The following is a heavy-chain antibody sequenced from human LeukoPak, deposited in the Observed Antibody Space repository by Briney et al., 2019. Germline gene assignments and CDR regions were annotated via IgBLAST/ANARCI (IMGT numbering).Heavy chain of an antibody. CDR3: ARGIESYGDYNY. CDR1: GGSISSNY. D-gene: IGHD4-17*01. Sequence: SETLSLTCTVSGGSISSNYWTWIRQPPGKGLEWIGYIYYTGGSNYNPSLKSRVTISVDTSKNQFSLKLRSVTAADTAVYYCARGIESYGDYNYWGQGTLVTVSS. V-gene: IGHV4-59*01. J-gene: IGHJ4*02. CDR2: IYYTGGS.